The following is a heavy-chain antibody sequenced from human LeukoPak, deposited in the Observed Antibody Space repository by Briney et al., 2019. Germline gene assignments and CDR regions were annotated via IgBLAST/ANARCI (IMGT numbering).Heavy chain of an antibody. CDR3: AKPTAAGYYFDY. D-gene: IGHD6-13*01. CDR1: ELTLNTYA. CDR2: VWSGGSRN. Sequence: GGSLRLSCAASELTLNTYAMHWVRQAPGKGLEWVAIVWSGGSRNTYADSVKGRFTISRGNSKNTLYLQMNSLRVEDTAIYYCAKPTAAGYYFDYWGQGTLVTFSS. J-gene: IGHJ4*02. V-gene: IGHV3-30*02.